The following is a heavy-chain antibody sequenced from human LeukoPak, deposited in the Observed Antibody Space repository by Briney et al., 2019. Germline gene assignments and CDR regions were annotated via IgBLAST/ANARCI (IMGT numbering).Heavy chain of an antibody. CDR1: GFTFSSYW. CDR2: IKQDGSEK. V-gene: IGHV3-7*01. Sequence: GGSLRLSCAASGFTFSSYWMSWVRKAPGKGLEWVANIKQDGSEKYYVDSVKGRFTISRDNAKNSLYLQMNSLRAEDTAVYYCARDLEGHICYFDYWGQGTLVTVSS. J-gene: IGHJ4*02. D-gene: IGHD2-21*01. CDR3: ARDLEGHICYFDY.